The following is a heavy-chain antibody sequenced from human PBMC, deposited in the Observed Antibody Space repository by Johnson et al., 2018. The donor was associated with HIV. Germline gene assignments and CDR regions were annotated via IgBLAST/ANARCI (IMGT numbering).Heavy chain of an antibody. Sequence: LVESGGGVVQPGRSLRLSCAASGFTFDDYGMSWVRQAPGKGLEWVSAISGSGGSTYYADSVKGRFTTSRENAKNSVYLQMNSLRAGDTAVYYCARRSIRSDGFDIWGQGTLVTVSS. D-gene: IGHD4-11*01. CDR3: ARRSIRSDGFDI. CDR2: ISGSGGST. J-gene: IGHJ3*02. V-gene: IGHV3-23*04. CDR1: GFTFDDYG.